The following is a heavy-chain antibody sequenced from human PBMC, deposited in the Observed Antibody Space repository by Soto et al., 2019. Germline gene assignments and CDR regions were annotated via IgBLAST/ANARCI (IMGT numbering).Heavy chain of an antibody. D-gene: IGHD3-10*01. CDR2: ISSSSSTI. Sequence: GSLILSCAASGFTFSSYSMNWVRQAPGKGLEWVSYISSSSSTIYYADSVKGRFTISRDNAKNSLYLQMNSLRAEDTAVYYCARGALWYYYGSGSYYRDNDAFDIWGQGTMVTVS. V-gene: IGHV3-48*01. J-gene: IGHJ3*02. CDR3: ARGALWYYYGSGSYYRDNDAFDI. CDR1: GFTFSSYS.